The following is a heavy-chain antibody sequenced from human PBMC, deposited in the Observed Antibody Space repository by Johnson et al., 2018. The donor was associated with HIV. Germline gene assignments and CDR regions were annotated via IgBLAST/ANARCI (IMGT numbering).Heavy chain of an antibody. J-gene: IGHJ3*02. V-gene: IGHV3-30*02. D-gene: IGHD6-6*01. CDR2: IRYDGSNK. CDR3: AREGRGSSSGAFDI. CDR1: GFTFSSYG. Sequence: QVQLVESGGGVVQPGGSLRLSCAASGFTFSSYGMHWVRQAPGKGLELVAFIRYDGSNKYYADSVKGRFTISRDNSKNTLYLQMGSLRAEDMAVYYCAREGRGSSSGAFDIWGQGTMVTVSS.